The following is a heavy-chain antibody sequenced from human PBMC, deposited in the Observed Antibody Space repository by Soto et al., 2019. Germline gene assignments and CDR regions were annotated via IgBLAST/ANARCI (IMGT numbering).Heavy chain of an antibody. CDR3: ARYRREEVAGYTLDN. V-gene: IGHV4-59*01. D-gene: IGHD2-15*01. J-gene: IGHJ4*02. CDR1: GGSISSNY. CDR2: VYNSGST. Sequence: RSVTCTVSGGSISSNYWTWIRQPPGKGLEWIGYVYNSGSTNYNPSLKSRVTISEDTSKSQFSLKVNSMTAADTAVYYCARYRREEVAGYTLDNWGQGILVTVSS.